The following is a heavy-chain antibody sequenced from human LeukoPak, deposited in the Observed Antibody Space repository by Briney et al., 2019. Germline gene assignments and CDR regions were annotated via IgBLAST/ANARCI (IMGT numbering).Heavy chain of an antibody. V-gene: IGHV4-34*01. Sequence: SETLSLTCAVYGGSSSGYYWSWIRQPPGKGLEWIGEINHSGSTNYNPSLKSRVTISVDTSKNQFSLKLSSVTAADTAVYYCARVADFWSGYNGRFDYWGQGTLVTVSS. J-gene: IGHJ4*02. D-gene: IGHD3-3*01. CDR2: INHSGST. CDR1: GGSSSGYY. CDR3: ARVADFWSGYNGRFDY.